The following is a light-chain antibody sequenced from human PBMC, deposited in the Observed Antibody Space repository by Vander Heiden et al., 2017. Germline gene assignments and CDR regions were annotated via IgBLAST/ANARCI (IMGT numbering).Light chain of an antibody. CDR1: NIGSKN. CDR3: QVWDSSTANV. J-gene: IGLJ1*01. Sequence: SYEPTQPLPVSVALGQTARITCGGNNIGSKNVHWYQQKPGQAAVLVIYRDSNRPSGIPERFSGSNSGNTATLTISRAQAGDEADYYCQVWDSSTANVFGTGTKVTVL. V-gene: IGLV3-9*01. CDR2: RDS.